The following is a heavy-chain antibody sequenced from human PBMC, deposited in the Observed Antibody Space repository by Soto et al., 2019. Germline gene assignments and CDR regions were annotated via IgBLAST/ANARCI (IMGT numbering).Heavy chain of an antibody. V-gene: IGHV3-30*18. D-gene: IGHD3-10*01. CDR1: GFTFSSYG. CDR2: ISYDGSNK. Sequence: QVQLVESGGGVVQPGRSLRLSCAASGFTFSSYGMHWVRQAPGKGLEWVAVISYDGSNKYYADSVKGRFTISRDNSKNTLYLQMNSLRAEDTAGYYCAKVAGRCGGLDYWGQGTLVTVSS. CDR3: AKVAGRCGGLDY. J-gene: IGHJ4*02.